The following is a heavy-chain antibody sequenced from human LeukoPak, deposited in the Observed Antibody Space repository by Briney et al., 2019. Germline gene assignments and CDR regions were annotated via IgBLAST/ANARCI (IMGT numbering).Heavy chain of an antibody. J-gene: IGHJ4*02. D-gene: IGHD5-24*01. CDR2: ISGSGGST. V-gene: IGHV3-23*01. CDR1: GFTFSSYA. CDR3: AKSRGRWLQFFPGDY. Sequence: PGGSLRLSCAASGFTFSSYAMSWVRQAPGKGLEWASAISGSGGSTYYADSVKGRFTISRDNSKNTLYLQMNSLRAEDTAVYYCAKSRGRWLQFFPGDYWGQGTLVTVSS.